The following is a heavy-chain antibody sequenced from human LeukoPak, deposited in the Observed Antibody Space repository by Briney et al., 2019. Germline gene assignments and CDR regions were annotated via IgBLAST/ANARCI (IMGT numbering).Heavy chain of an antibody. J-gene: IGHJ6*03. CDR1: GYSFRSYG. D-gene: IGHD2-2*01. CDR3: ARDCSSTSCYGFMDV. V-gene: IGHV1-18*01. Sequence: ASVKVSCKASGYSFRSYGISWVRQAPGQGLEWMGWISAYDGNTNYPQKLQGRVTMTTDTSTTTAYMELRSLISDDTAVYYCARDCSSTSCYGFMDVWGKGTTVTVSS. CDR2: ISAYDGNT.